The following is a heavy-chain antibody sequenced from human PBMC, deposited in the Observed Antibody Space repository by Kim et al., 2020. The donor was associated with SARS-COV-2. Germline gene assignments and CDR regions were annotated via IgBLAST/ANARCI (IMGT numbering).Heavy chain of an antibody. CDR3: TRVRLASDSGGMDV. Sequence: SETLSLTCTVSGVSVTGWNYFWGWVRQPPGKGLEWIATVYYTGTTYYNPSLTSRAVISVDTSKNQFSLSLTSVTAADTAVYYCTRVRLASDSGGMDVWG. CDR2: VYYTGTT. D-gene: IGHD2-21*01. V-gene: IGHV4-39*07. CDR1: GVSVTGWNYF. J-gene: IGHJ6*02.